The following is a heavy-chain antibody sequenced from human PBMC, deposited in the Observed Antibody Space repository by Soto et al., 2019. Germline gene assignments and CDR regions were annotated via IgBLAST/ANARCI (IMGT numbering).Heavy chain of an antibody. Sequence: PGGSLRLSCAASGFTFSSYWMHWVRQAPGKGLVWVSRINSDGSSTSYADSVKGRFTISRDNAKNTLYLQMNSLRAEDTVVYYCARAGYCSGGSCPHYYYGMDVWGQGTTVTVSS. CDR2: INSDGSST. V-gene: IGHV3-74*01. CDR1: GFTFSSYW. D-gene: IGHD2-15*01. CDR3: ARAGYCSGGSCPHYYYGMDV. J-gene: IGHJ6*02.